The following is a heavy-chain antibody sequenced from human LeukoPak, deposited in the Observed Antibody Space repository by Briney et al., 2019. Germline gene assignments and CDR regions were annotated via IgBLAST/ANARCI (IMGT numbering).Heavy chain of an antibody. J-gene: IGHJ4*02. CDR2: ISYSGST. CDR1: DDSFSTHY. Sequence: SETLSLTCTVSDDSFSTHYWTWVRQPPGKGLEWIGYISYSGSTNYNPSPKSRVTISVDTSKNQFSLKLSSVTAADTAVYYCARGTYSSSWVDYWGQGTLVTVSS. V-gene: IGHV4-59*11. D-gene: IGHD6-13*01. CDR3: ARGTYSSSWVDY.